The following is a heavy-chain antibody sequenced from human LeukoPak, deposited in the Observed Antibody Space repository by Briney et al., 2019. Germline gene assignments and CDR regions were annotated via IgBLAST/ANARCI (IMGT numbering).Heavy chain of an antibody. Sequence: ASVKVSCKASGYTFTGHYMHWVRQAPGQGLEWMGWINPNSGGTNYAQKFQGRVTMTRDTSISTAYMELSSLRSDDTAAYYCVRRPSASYDYWGQGTLVTVSS. V-gene: IGHV1-2*02. D-gene: IGHD6-25*01. CDR2: INPNSGGT. CDR1: GYTFTGHY. J-gene: IGHJ4*02. CDR3: VRRPSASYDY.